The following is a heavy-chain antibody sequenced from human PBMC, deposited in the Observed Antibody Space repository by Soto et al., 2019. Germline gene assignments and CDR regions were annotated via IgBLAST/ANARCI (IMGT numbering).Heavy chain of an antibody. CDR3: ARGAAGTRVFDY. V-gene: IGHV3-33*01. D-gene: IGHD6-13*01. Sequence: QVQLVESGGGVVQPGRSLRLSCAASGFTFSSYGMHWVRQAPGKGLEWVAVIWYDGSNKYYADSVKGRFTISRDNSKNTLYLQMNSLRAEDTAVYYCARGAAGTRVFDYWGQGTLVTVSS. CDR1: GFTFSSYG. CDR2: IWYDGSNK. J-gene: IGHJ4*02.